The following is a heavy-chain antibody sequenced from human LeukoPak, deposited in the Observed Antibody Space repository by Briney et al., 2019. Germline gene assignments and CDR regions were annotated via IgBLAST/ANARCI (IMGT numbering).Heavy chain of an antibody. CDR1: GGTFTSYA. CDR2: IIPIFGTA. D-gene: IGHD6-6*01. J-gene: IGHJ4*02. CDR3: ARDNDGAAHFL. Sequence: GASVKVSCKASGGTFTSYAISWVRQAPGQGLEWMGGIIPIFGTANYAQKFQGRVTITTDESTSTAYMELSSLRSEDTAVYYCARDNDGAAHFLWGQGTLVTVSS. V-gene: IGHV1-69*05.